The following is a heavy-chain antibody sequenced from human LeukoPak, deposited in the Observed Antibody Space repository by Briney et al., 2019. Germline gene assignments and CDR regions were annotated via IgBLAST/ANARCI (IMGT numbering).Heavy chain of an antibody. V-gene: IGHV3-48*04. Sequence: PGGSLRLSCAASGFTFSGYSMNWVRQAPGAGLEWISYITSSSSSIDYADSVRGRFTVSRDNAKNSLHLQMNSLRAEGTAVYYCARGGEYYYGSGSQFDYWGQGTLVTVSS. J-gene: IGHJ4*02. D-gene: IGHD3-10*01. CDR2: ITSSSSSI. CDR3: ARGGEYYYGSGSQFDY. CDR1: GFTFSGYS.